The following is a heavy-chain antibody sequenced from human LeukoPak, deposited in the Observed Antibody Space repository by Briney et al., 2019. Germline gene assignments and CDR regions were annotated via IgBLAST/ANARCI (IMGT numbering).Heavy chain of an antibody. J-gene: IGHJ4*02. CDR1: GYSFTGYY. CDR3: ARDYIHITWGDY. D-gene: IGHD1-20*01. Sequence: ASVTVSCKASGYSFTGYYIHWVRHAPGQGLECIGWINPDSGDTNSAQKLQGRVTLTRDTSISTAYMELSRLTSDDTAVYYCARDYIHITWGDYWGQGTLVTVSS. CDR2: INPDSGDT. V-gene: IGHV1-2*02.